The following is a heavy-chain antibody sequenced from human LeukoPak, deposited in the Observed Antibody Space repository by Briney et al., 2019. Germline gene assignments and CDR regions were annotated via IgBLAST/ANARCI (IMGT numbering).Heavy chain of an antibody. Sequence: GASVKVSCKASGYSFTTYGITWVRQAPGQGLEWMGWISAHSNNTNYAQKIQGRATMTTDTSTSTAYMELRSLTSDDTAVYYCTRDLAGTPWMVDFFDYWGQGTPVTVSS. V-gene: IGHV1-18*01. CDR3: TRDLAGTPWMVDFFDY. D-gene: IGHD6-19*01. CDR2: ISAHSNNT. CDR1: GYSFTTYG. J-gene: IGHJ4*02.